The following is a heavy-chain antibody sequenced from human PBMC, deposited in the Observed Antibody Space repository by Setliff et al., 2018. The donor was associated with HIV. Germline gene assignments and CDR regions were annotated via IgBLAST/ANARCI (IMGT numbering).Heavy chain of an antibody. Sequence: GGSLRLSCAASGFTFSSHAMSWVRQAPGKGLEWVSTISGSGSRTYYADSVKGRFTISRDNSKNTLYLQMNSLRAEDTAVYYCATWDYDILTGYLVLDYWGQGTLVTVSS. D-gene: IGHD3-9*01. CDR1: GFTFSSHA. CDR2: ISGSGSRT. CDR3: ATWDYDILTGYLVLDY. J-gene: IGHJ4*02. V-gene: IGHV3-23*01.